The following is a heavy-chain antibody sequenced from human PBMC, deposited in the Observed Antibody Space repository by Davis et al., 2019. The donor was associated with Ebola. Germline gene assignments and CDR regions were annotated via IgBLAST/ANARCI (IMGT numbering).Heavy chain of an antibody. V-gene: IGHV4-4*07. Sequence: PSETLSLTCTVSGGSISSYYWSWIRQPAGKGLEWIGRIYTSGSTNYNPSLKSRVTMSVDTSKNQFSLKLSSVTAADTAVYYCARDIGRGYSGPYLFDYWGQGTLVTVSS. CDR3: ARDIGRGYSGPYLFDY. CDR1: GGSISSYY. J-gene: IGHJ4*02. D-gene: IGHD5-12*01. CDR2: IYTSGST.